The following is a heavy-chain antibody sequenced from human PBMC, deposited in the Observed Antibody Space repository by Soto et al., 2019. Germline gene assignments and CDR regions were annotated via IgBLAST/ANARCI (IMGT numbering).Heavy chain of an antibody. V-gene: IGHV3-30*18. CDR2: ISYDGSNK. CDR3: AKHICIGGSYYVGDY. CDR1: RFTFSSYG. Sequence: QVQLVESGGGVVQPGRTLRLSCAASRFTFSSYGMHWFRQPPGNGLEWVAVISYDGSNKYYVDSVKGRFTISSSNSKYRLNLRMNSLRAEDTAVYYCAKHICIGGSYYVGDYWGQGTLVTVAS. D-gene: IGHD1-26*01. J-gene: IGHJ4*02.